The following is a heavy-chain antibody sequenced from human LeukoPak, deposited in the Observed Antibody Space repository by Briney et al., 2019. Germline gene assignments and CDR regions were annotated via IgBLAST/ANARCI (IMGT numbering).Heavy chain of an antibody. V-gene: IGHV3-48*03. D-gene: IGHD2-21*02. CDR2: ISSSGSTI. CDR3: AREYGDHGEYFDF. CDR1: GFTFSSYE. Sequence: PGGSLRLSCAASGFTFSSYETNWVRQAPGKGLEWVSYISSSGSTIYYADSVKGRFTISRDNAKNSLYLQMNSLRDEDTAVYYCAREYGDHGEYFDFWGQGTLVTVSS. J-gene: IGHJ4*02.